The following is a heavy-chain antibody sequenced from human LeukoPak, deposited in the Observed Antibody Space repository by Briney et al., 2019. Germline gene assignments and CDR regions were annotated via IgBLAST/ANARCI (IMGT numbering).Heavy chain of an antibody. CDR3: ARDAIAAAGTRLPYYYYYMDV. CDR2: IIPIFGTA. CDR1: GGTFSSYA. V-gene: IGHV1-69*06. D-gene: IGHD6-13*01. J-gene: IGHJ6*03. Sequence: ASVKVSCKASGGTFSSYAISWVRQAPGQGLEWMGGIIPIFGTANYAQKFQGRVTITADKSTSTAYMELSRLRSDDTAVYYCARDAIAAAGTRLPYYYYYMDVWGKGTTVTISS.